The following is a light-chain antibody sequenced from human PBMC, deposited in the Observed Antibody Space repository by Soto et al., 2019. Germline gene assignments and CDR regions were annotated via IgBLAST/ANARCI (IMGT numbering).Light chain of an antibody. CDR1: SSDVGSYNY. V-gene: IGLV2-14*01. CDR2: EVN. Sequence: QSALTQPASVSGSPGQSITISCTGASSDVGSYNYVSWYQQHPGKGPKLMIFEVNNRPSGVSDRFSGSKSGNTASLTISGLQAEDEADYYCSSYTSSNTLWVFGGGTKVTVL. J-gene: IGLJ3*02. CDR3: SSYTSSNTLWV.